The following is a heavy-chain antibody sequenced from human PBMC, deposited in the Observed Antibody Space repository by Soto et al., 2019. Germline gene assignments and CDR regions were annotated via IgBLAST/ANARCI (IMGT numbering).Heavy chain of an antibody. V-gene: IGHV4-39*01. J-gene: IGHJ4*02. CDR2: VYYSGGA. D-gene: IGHD1-26*01. CDR1: GGSIRGSPYY. CDR3: TRRPVYSGNRESDS. Sequence: SETLSLTCTVSGGSIRGSPYYWGWIRQSPGKGLEWIGSVYYSGGANSNPSLGSRVTISVDTSRNQFSLKLFYVTAADTVVYYCTRRPVYSGNRESDSWGQGTLVTVSS.